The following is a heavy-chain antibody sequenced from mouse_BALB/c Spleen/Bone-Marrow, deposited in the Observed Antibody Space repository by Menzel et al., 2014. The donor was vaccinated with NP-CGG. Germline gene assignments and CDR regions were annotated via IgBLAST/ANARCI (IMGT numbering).Heavy chain of an antibody. CDR1: GYTFTNYW. J-gene: IGHJ2*02. Sequence: QVQLQQSGAEVVKPGASVKVSCKASGYTFTNYWMQWVKQRPGQGLEWIGEIEPSDSYTNYNQDFKGKATLTVDKSSSTAYMQLSSLTSEDSAVYYCARGRTTVVSDYWGQGTSLTVCS. CDR3: ARGRTTVVSDY. CDR2: IEPSDSYT. V-gene: IGHV1-69*02. D-gene: IGHD1-1*01.